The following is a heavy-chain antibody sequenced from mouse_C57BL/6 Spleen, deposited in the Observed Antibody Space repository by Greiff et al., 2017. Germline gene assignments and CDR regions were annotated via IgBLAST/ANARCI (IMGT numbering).Heavy chain of an antibody. CDR2: IDPSDSYT. D-gene: IGHD1-1*01. CDR1: GYTFTSYW. CDR3: ARGGSSSWFAY. V-gene: IGHV1-50*01. J-gene: IGHJ3*01. Sequence: QVQLQQPGAELVKPGASVKLSCKASGYTFTSYWMQWVKQRPGQGLEWIGEIDPSDSYTNYNQKFKGKATLTVDNSSSTAYMQLSSLTSEDSAVYCCARGGSSSWFAYWGQGTLVTVSA.